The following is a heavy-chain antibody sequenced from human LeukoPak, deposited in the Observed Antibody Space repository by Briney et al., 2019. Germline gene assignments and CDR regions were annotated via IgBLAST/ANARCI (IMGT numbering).Heavy chain of an antibody. V-gene: IGHV1-69*05. J-gene: IGHJ4*02. CDR3: ARFSPDYEYYFDY. D-gene: IGHD4-17*01. CDR2: IIPIFGTA. CDR1: GCTFSSYA. Sequence: SVKVSCKASGCTFSSYAICWVRQAPGQGLEWMGRIIPIFGTANYAQKFQGRVTITTDESTSTAYMELSSLRSEDTAVYYCARFSPDYEYYFDYWGQGTLVTVSS.